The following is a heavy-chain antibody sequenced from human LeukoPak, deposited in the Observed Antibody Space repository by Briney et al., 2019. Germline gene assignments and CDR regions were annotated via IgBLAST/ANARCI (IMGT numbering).Heavy chain of an antibody. CDR1: GFTSSSYA. D-gene: IGHD6-13*01. CDR2: VSGSGDRM. V-gene: IGHV3-23*01. CDR3: AKAAAAPGFDF. Sequence: GGSLRLSCAASGFTSSSYALNWVRQAPGKGLEWVATVSGSGDRMYHADSVKGRFTIPRDNSKNTIYLQMNSLRAEDTALYYCAKAAAAPGFDFWGQGTLVTVSS. J-gene: IGHJ4*02.